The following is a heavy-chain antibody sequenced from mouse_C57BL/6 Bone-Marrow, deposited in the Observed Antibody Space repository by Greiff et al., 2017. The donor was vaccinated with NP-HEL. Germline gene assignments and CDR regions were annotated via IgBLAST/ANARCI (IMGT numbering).Heavy chain of an antibody. CDR3: TSAGYDGYSYAY. J-gene: IGHJ3*01. Sequence: VQLQQSGAELVRPGASVTLSCKASGYTFTDYEMHWVKQTPVHGLEWIGAIDPETGGTAYNQKFKGKAILTADKSSSTAYMELRSLTSEDSAVYYCTSAGYDGYSYAYWGQGTLVTVSA. CDR1: GYTFTDYE. D-gene: IGHD2-3*01. CDR2: IDPETGGT. V-gene: IGHV1-15*01.